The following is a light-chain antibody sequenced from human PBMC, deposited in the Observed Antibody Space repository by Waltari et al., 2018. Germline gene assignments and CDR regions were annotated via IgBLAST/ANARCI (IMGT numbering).Light chain of an antibody. Sequence: DIVMTQSPDSLAVSLGERATINCNSSQSVLYSSNNKNYLAWYQQKPRQPPKLLIYWASTRESGVPDRFSGSGSGTDFTLTISSLQAEDVAVYYCQQYYNIPPTFGQGTKVEIK. J-gene: IGKJ1*01. CDR3: QQYYNIPPT. V-gene: IGKV4-1*01. CDR1: QSVLYSSNNKNY. CDR2: WAS.